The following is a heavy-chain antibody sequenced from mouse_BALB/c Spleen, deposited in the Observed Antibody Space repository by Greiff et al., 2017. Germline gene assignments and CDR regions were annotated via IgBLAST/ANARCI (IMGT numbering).Heavy chain of an antibody. D-gene: IGHD1-1*01. Sequence: EVQLQQSGAELVKPGASVKLSCTASGFNIKDTYMHWVKQRPEQGLEWIGRIDPANGNTKYDPKFQGKATITADTSSNTAYLQLSSLTSEDTAVYYCARSYGSSKFAYWGQGTLVTVSA. CDR3: ARSYGSSKFAY. V-gene: IGHV14-3*02. J-gene: IGHJ3*01. CDR1: GFNIKDTY. CDR2: IDPANGNT.